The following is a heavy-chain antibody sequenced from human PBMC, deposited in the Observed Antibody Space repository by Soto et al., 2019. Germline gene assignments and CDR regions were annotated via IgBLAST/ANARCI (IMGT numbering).Heavy chain of an antibody. CDR2: IYYTGTT. V-gene: IGHV4-31*03. CDR1: GGSISRSSYY. Sequence: SETLSLTCTVSGGSISRSSYYWNWIRQHPGKGLEWIAYIYYTGTTYYNPSLKSRVAISIDRSNNQFSLMLSSVTAADTAVYYCARDLRLDSWGPGTLVTVS. CDR3: ARDLRLDS. J-gene: IGHJ4*02. D-gene: IGHD2-21*02.